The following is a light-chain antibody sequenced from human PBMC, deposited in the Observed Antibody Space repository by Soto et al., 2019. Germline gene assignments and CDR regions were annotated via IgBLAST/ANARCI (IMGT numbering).Light chain of an antibody. CDR1: QSVSNNY. Sequence: EIVLTQSPGTLSLSPGERATPSCRASQSVSNNYLAWYQQTPGKAPRLLIYGASNRATGIPDSFSGSGSGIDFTLTISRLEPEEFAVYYCQQYGSSGTFGQGTKVDIK. CDR3: QQYGSSGT. J-gene: IGKJ1*01. CDR2: GAS. V-gene: IGKV3-20*01.